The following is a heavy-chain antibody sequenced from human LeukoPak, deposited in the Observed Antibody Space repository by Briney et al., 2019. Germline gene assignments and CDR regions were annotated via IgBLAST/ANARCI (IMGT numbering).Heavy chain of an antibody. Sequence: PSETLSLTCSVSGGSISSYYWSWIRQPPGKGLEWIGYLYYSGSTNSNPSLKSRVTMSVDTSKNQFSLTLRSVTAADTAVYYYARRGLGISNAFHIWRGATMASVSS. CDR1: GGSISSYY. J-gene: IGHJ3*02. V-gene: IGHV4-59*01. D-gene: IGHD3-10*01. CDR2: LYYSGST. CDR3: ARRGLGISNAFHI.